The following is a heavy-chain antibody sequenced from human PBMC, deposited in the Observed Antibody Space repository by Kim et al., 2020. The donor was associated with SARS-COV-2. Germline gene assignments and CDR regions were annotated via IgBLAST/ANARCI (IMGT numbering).Heavy chain of an antibody. Sequence: GGSLRLSCAASGFTFSTYAMNWVRQAPMKGLEWVSDISNGGDITHYADSVKGRFTISRDNSKNTLYLQMNSLTAEDTAVYYCAKGWRVGATYFDSWGQGTLVTGSS. CDR3: AKGWRVGATYFDS. CDR1: GFTFSTYA. CDR2: ISNGGDIT. V-gene: IGHV3-23*01. D-gene: IGHD1-26*01. J-gene: IGHJ4*02.